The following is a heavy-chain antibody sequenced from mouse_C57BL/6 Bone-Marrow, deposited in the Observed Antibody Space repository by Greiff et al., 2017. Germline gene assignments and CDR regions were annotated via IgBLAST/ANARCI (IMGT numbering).Heavy chain of an antibody. CDR1: GYTFTDYE. CDR3: TRGGPSYYPRNYYAMDY. J-gene: IGHJ4*01. CDR2: IDPETGGT. D-gene: IGHD1-1*01. V-gene: IGHV1-15*01. Sequence: QVQLQQSGAELVRPGASVTLSCKASGYTFTDYEMHWVKQTPVHGLEWIGAIDPETGGTAYNQKFKGKAILTADKSSSTAYMELRSLTSEDSAVYYCTRGGPSYYPRNYYAMDYWGQGTSVTVSS.